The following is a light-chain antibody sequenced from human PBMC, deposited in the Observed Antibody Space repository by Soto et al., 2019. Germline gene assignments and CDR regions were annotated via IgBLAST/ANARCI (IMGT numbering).Light chain of an antibody. CDR3: QQYSSYSRA. V-gene: IGKV1-5*01. J-gene: IGKJ1*01. Sequence: DIHMTQSPSTLSGCLGDRAPITCRASQSISTWLAWYQQKTGTAPKLLIYDASSLESGVPSRFSGRGSGTEFTLTISSLQPDDYATYYCQQYSSYSRAFGQGTKVDI. CDR2: DAS. CDR1: QSISTW.